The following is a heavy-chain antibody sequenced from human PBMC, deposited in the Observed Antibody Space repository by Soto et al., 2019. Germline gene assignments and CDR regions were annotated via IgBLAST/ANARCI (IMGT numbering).Heavy chain of an antibody. Sequence: EVQLVESGGGLVQPGGSLRLSCAASGFTFSSYWMSWVRQAPGKGLEWVANIKQDGSEKYYVDSVKGRFTISRDNAKNSLYLQMNSLRAEDTAVYYCARLRVRYDFWSGYLFDYWGQGTLVTVSS. CDR2: IKQDGSEK. V-gene: IGHV3-7*01. D-gene: IGHD3-3*01. J-gene: IGHJ4*02. CDR3: ARLRVRYDFWSGYLFDY. CDR1: GFTFSSYW.